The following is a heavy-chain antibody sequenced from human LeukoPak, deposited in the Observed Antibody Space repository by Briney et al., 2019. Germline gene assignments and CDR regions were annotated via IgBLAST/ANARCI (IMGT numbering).Heavy chain of an antibody. V-gene: IGHV3-53*01. CDR1: GGSFSGYY. Sequence: ETLSLTCAVYGGSFSGYYWSWVRQAPGKGLEWVSVIYSGGSTYYADSVKGRFTISRDNSKNTLYLQMNSLRAEDTAVYYCARVPAGDYYYGMDVWGQGTTVTVSS. J-gene: IGHJ6*02. CDR2: IYSGGST. CDR3: ARVPAGDYYYGMDV.